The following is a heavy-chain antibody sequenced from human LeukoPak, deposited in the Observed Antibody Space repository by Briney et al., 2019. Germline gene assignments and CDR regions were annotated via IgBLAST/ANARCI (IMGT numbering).Heavy chain of an antibody. CDR3: VTGFTTMAVDYFDY. Sequence: GASVKVSCKASGGTFSSYAISWVRQAPGQGLEWMGRIIPILGIANYAQMFQGRVTMTEDTSIDTAYMELSSLRSEDTAVYYCVTGFTTMAVDYFDYWGQGTLVTVSP. CDR1: GGTFSSYA. D-gene: IGHD5-18*01. V-gene: IGHV1-69*04. CDR2: IIPILGIA. J-gene: IGHJ4*02.